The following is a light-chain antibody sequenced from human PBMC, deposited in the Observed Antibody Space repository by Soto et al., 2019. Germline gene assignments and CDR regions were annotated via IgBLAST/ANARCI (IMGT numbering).Light chain of an antibody. CDR2: KAS. J-gene: IGKJ1*01. CDR3: QQYYSRVT. Sequence: DIRMTQSPSTLSASVGDRVTITCRANQSISSWLAWYQRRPGKAPRLLISKASSLESGVPSRFSGGGFGTEFTLTISSMQPDEFATYYCQQYYSRVTFGQGTTVEIK. V-gene: IGKV1-5*03. CDR1: QSISSW.